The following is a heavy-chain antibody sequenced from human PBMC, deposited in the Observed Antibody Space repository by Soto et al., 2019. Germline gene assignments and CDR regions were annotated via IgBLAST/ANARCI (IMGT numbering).Heavy chain of an antibody. CDR2: IYYSGST. D-gene: IGHD1-1*01. CDR1: GGSISSGGYY. Sequence: SETLSLTCTVSGGSISSGGYYWSWIRQHPGKGLEWIGYIYYSGSTYYNPSLKSRVTISVDTSKNQFSLKLSSVTAADTAVYYCARLATRYYFDYWGQGTLVTVPS. J-gene: IGHJ4*02. V-gene: IGHV4-31*03. CDR3: ARLATRYYFDY.